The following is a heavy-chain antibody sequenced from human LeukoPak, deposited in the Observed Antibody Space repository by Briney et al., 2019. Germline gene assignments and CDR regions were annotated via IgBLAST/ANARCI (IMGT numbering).Heavy chain of an antibody. V-gene: IGHV3-48*01. J-gene: IGHJ4*02. CDR2: ISSSGSTI. CDR1: GFTFSGYS. Sequence: GGSLRLSCAASGFTFSGYSMNWVRQALGKGLEWVSYISSSGSTIYYADSVKGRFTISRDNAKNSLYLQMNSLRAEDTAVYYCAVLTYQLLDYYFDYWGQGTLVTVSS. CDR3: AVLTYQLLDYYFDY. D-gene: IGHD2-2*01.